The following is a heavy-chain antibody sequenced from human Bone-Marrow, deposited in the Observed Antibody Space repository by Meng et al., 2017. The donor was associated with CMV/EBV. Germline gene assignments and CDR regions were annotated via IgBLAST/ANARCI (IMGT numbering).Heavy chain of an antibody. CDR2: IYYSGST. J-gene: IGHJ3*02. V-gene: IGHV4-39*07. D-gene: IGHD2-2*01. CDR3: ARGRYCSSTSCFRYAFDI. Sequence: GSLRLSCTVSGGSISSSSYYWGWIRQPPGKGLEWIGSIYYSGSTYYNPSLKSRVTISVDTSKNQFSLKLSSVTAADTAVYYCARGRYCSSTSCFRYAFDIWGQGTMVTVSS. CDR1: GGSISSSSYY.